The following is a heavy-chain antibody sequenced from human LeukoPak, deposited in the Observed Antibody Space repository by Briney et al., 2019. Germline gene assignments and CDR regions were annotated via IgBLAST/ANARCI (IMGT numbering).Heavy chain of an antibody. V-gene: IGHV4-38-2*01. CDR3: AKTEYDQYSGFED. J-gene: IGHJ3*01. Sequence: PSEPLSHTCVVSCYYMSRGYSWDWTPQPPGTGLEWIGSMYQSGTTYYNPSLKSRVTISVDKSENQFSLKVTFVTAADSAIYFCAKTEYDQYSGFEDWGQGIMVTVSS. CDR2: MYQSGTT. D-gene: IGHD1-26*01. CDR1: CYYMSRGYS.